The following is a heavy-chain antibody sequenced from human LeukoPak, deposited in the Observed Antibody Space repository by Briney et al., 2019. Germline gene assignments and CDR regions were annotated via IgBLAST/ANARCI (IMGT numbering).Heavy chain of an antibody. D-gene: IGHD6-19*01. Sequence: GGSLRLSCAASGFTLSSYAMSWVRQAPGKGLEWVSAISGSGGSTYYADSVKGRFTISRDNSKNTLYLQMYSLRAEDTAVYYCAKEPPNYSSGWYVNYWGQGTLVTVSS. V-gene: IGHV3-23*01. CDR2: ISGSGGST. CDR1: GFTLSSYA. J-gene: IGHJ4*02. CDR3: AKEPPNYSSGWYVNY.